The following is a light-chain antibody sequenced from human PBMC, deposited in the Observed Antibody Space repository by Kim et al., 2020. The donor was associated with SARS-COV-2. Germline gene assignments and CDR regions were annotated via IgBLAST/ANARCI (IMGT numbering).Light chain of an antibody. Sequence: QSALTQPASVSGSPGQSITISCTGTNSDIGGNNYVSWYQQHPGKAPKLMIYDVTKRPSGVSSRFSGSTSGNTASLTISGLQTEDEAHCYCSAYRTNTALLFGGGTQLTVL. J-gene: IGLJ2*01. CDR2: DVT. V-gene: IGLV2-14*03. CDR3: SAYRTNTALL. CDR1: NSDIGGNNY.